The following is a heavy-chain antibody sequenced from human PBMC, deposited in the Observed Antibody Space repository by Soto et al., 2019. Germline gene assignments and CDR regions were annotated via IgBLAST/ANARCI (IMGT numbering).Heavy chain of an antibody. Sequence: EVQLLESGGGLVQPGGSLRLSCAASGFTFSSYAMSWVRQAPGKGLEWVSAISGSGGSTYYADSVKGRFTISRDNSKNTRYLQMNSLRAEDTAVYYCAKDRYCSGGSCYSGFDYWGQGTLVTVAS. CDR3: AKDRYCSGGSCYSGFDY. CDR1: GFTFSSYA. J-gene: IGHJ4*02. CDR2: ISGSGGST. V-gene: IGHV3-23*01. D-gene: IGHD2-15*01.